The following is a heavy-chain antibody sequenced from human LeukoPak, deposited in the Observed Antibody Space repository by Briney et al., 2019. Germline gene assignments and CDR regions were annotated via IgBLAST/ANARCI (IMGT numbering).Heavy chain of an antibody. D-gene: IGHD6-19*01. CDR3: ARDWQTRSGWPNF. CDR2: IKQDGSEK. V-gene: IGHV3-7*03. CDR1: GFTFSSYW. J-gene: IGHJ4*02. Sequence: GGSLRLSCAASGFTFSSYWMSWVRQAPGKGLEWVASIKQDGSEKYYVGSVKGRFTISRDNAKNSLYLQMNSLRAEDTAVYYCARDWQTRSGWPNFWGQGTRVTVSS.